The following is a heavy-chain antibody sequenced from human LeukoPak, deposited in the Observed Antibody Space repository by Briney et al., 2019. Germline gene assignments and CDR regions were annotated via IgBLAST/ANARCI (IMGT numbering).Heavy chain of an antibody. D-gene: IGHD3-22*01. CDR3: ARWDSSGYYYRSAAFDI. CDR1: GYTFTSYY. CDR2: INPSGGST. J-gene: IGHJ3*02. Sequence: GASVKVSCKASGYTFTSYYMHWVRQAPGQGLEWMGIINPSGGSTSYAQKFQGRVTITRNTSISTAYMELSSLRSEDTAVYYCARWDSSGYYYRSAAFDIWGQGTMVTVSS. V-gene: IGHV1-46*01.